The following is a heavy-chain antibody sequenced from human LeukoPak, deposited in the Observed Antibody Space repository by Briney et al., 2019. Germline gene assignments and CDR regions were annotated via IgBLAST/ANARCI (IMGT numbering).Heavy chain of an antibody. CDR1: GFTFSSYW. Sequence: GGSLRLSCAASGFTFSSYWMSWVRQAPGKGLEWVANIKQDGSEKYYVDSVKGRFTISRDNAKNSLYLQMNSLRAEDTAVYYCARTGTTTVTSFWFDPWGQGTLVTVSS. CDR3: ARTGTTTVTSFWFDP. V-gene: IGHV3-7*01. D-gene: IGHD4-17*01. J-gene: IGHJ5*02. CDR2: IKQDGSEK.